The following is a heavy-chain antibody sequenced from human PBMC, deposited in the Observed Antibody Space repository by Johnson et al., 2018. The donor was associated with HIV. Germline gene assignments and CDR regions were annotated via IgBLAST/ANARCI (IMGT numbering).Heavy chain of an antibody. V-gene: IGHV3-20*04. Sequence: VQLVESGGGVVQPGRSLRLSCAASGFTFDDYGMSWVRQAPGKGLEWVSGINWNGGRTGYADSVKGRFTISRDNAKNSLYLQMNSLRAEDTALYYCARVVVVIAIGGTDAFDIWGQGTMVTVSS. CDR3: ARVVVVIAIGGTDAFDI. D-gene: IGHD2-21*01. CDR2: INWNGGRT. J-gene: IGHJ3*02. CDR1: GFTFDDYG.